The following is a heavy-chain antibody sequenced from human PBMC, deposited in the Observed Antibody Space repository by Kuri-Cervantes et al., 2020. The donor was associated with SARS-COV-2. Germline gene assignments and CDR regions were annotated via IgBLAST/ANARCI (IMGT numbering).Heavy chain of an antibody. D-gene: IGHD3-10*01. CDR1: GDSITNCY. J-gene: IGHJ4*02. CDR3: AREGPYGSGSYFNY. Sequence: GSLRLSCTVSGDSITNCYWSWIRQPPGKGLEWIGYVYYTGSTNYKPSLESRVTMSVDTSKNQFSLKLNSVTVADTAVYYCAREGPYGSGSYFNYWGQGTLVTVSS. V-gene: IGHV4-59*01. CDR2: VYYTGST.